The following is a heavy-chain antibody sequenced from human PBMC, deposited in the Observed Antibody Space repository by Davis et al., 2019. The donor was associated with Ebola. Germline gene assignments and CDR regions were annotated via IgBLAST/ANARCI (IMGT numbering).Heavy chain of an antibody. CDR1: GYNFNNYW. V-gene: IGHV5-51*01. J-gene: IGHJ3*01. CDR2: IYPGDSDT. D-gene: IGHD6-19*01. Sequence: GESLKISCKGSGYNFNNYWIGWVRQMPGKGLEWMGIIYPGDSDTRYSPSFQGQVTISADRSISTAYLQWSSLKATDTAIYYCALLPYRSSWNDGFDFWGQGTMVTVSS. CDR3: ALLPYRSSWNDGFDF.